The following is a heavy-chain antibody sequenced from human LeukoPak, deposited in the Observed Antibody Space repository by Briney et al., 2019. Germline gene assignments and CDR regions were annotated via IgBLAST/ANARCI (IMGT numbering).Heavy chain of an antibody. D-gene: IGHD2-21*01. CDR3: AKDMSGLAYAFDI. CDR1: GFTFDDYA. V-gene: IGHV3-9*01. CDR2: ISWNSGSI. Sequence: PGGSLRLSCAASGFTFDDYAMHWVRQAPGKGLEWVSGISWNSGSIGYADSVKGRFTISRDNAKNSLYLQMNSLRADDTALYYCAKDMSGLAYAFDIWGQGTMVTVSS. J-gene: IGHJ3*02.